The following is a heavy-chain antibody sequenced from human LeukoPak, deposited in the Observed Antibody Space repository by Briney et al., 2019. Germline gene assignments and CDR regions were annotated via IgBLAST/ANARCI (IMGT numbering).Heavy chain of an antibody. D-gene: IGHD3-22*01. V-gene: IGHV1-69*04. CDR1: GGTFSSYA. J-gene: IGHJ6*02. Sequence: ASVKVSCKASGGTFSSYAISWVRQAPGQGLEWMGRIIPILGIANYAQKFQGRVTITADKSTCTAYMELSSLRSEDTAVYYCAMTGYYYDSSGPRIDYYGMDVWGQGTTVTVSS. CDR2: IIPILGIA. CDR3: AMTGYYYDSSGPRIDYYGMDV.